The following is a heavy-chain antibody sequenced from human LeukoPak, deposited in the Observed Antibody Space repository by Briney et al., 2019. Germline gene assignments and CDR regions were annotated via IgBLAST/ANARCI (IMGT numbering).Heavy chain of an antibody. CDR2: ISAYNGYT. J-gene: IGHJ4*02. V-gene: IGHV1-18*01. CDR3: ARWDCSSTSCYCDY. D-gene: IGHD2-2*01. Sequence: WASVKVSCKASGYTFTSYGISWVRQAPGQGLEWMGWISAYNGYTNYAQKLQGRVTITTDTSTSTAYMELRSLRSDDTAVYYCARWDCSSTSCYCDYWGQGTLVTVSS. CDR1: GYTFTSYG.